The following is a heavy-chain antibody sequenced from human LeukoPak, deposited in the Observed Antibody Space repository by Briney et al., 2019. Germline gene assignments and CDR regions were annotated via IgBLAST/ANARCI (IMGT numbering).Heavy chain of an antibody. D-gene: IGHD2-2*02. J-gene: IGHJ4*02. CDR1: GFTFSSYA. CDR2: ISGSGNST. CDR3: AKVQTPYCSSTSCYNFDY. V-gene: IGHV3-23*01. Sequence: GGSLRLSCAASGFTFSSYAMTWVRQAPGKGLEWVSAISGSGNSTYYADSVRGRFTISRDNSKNTLYLQINSLRAEDTAVYYCAKVQTPYCSSTSCYNFDYWGQGTLVTVSS.